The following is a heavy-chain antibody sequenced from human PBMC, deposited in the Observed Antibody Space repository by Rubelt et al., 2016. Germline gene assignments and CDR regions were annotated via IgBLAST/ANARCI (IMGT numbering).Heavy chain of an antibody. CDR3: ARDYCSGGSCYSVFDY. D-gene: IGHD2-15*01. CDR1: GYTFTSYG. J-gene: IGHJ4*02. Sequence: QVQLVQSGAEVKKPGASVKVSCKASGYTFTSYGISWVRQAPGQGLEWMGWISAYNGNTNYAQKLQGRGTMTTDTSTSTAYMELRSLRSDDTAVYYCARDYCSGGSCYSVFDYWGQGTLVTVSS. V-gene: IGHV1-18*01. CDR2: ISAYNGNT.